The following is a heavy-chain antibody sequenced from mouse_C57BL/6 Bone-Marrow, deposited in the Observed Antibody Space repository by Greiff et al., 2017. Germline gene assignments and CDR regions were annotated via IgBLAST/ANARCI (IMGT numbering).Heavy chain of an antibody. CDR2: ISSGGSYT. CDR3: ARHERDYDYEAWVAY. D-gene: IGHD2-4*01. Sequence: EVQVVESGGDLVKPGGSLKLSCAASGFSFSSYGMSWVRQTPDKRLEWVATISSGGSYTYYPDSVKGRFTISRDNAKNTLYMQMSSLKSEDTAVYYCARHERDYDYEAWVAYWGQGTRVTVSA. V-gene: IGHV5-6*01. CDR1: GFSFSSYG. J-gene: IGHJ3*01.